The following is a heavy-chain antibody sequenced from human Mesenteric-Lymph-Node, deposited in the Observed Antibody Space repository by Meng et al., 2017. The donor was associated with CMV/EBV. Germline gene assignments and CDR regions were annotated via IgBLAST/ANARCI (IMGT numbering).Heavy chain of an antibody. CDR1: GFTFSDYY. Sequence: GESLKISCAASGFTFSDYYMNWVRQAPGKGLEWVSSISSSSTIYYADSVKGRFTISRDNAKNSLYLQMNSLRAEDTAVYYCARGAAYCGGDCYPPLQHWGQGTLVTVSS. J-gene: IGHJ1*01. D-gene: IGHD2-21*01. CDR3: ARGAAYCGGDCYPPLQH. CDR2: ISSSSTI. V-gene: IGHV3-69-1*02.